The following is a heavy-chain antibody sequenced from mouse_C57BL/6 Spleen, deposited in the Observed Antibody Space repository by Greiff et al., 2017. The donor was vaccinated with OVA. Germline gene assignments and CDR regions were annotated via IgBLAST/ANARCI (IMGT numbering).Heavy chain of an antibody. J-gene: IGHJ2*01. CDR3: ARAGSVQYFDY. V-gene: IGHV1-52*01. D-gene: IGHD1-1*01. CDR1: GYTFTSYW. Sequence: QVQLQQSGAELVRPGSSVKLSCKASGYTFTSYWMHWVKQRPIQGLEWIGNIDPSDSETHYNQKFKDKATLTVDKSSSTAYMQLSSLTSEDSAVYYCARAGSVQYFDYWGQGTTLTVSS. CDR2: IDPSDSET.